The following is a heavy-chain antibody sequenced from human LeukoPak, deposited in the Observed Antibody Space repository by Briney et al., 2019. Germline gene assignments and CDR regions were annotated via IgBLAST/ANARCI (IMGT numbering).Heavy chain of an antibody. Sequence: GASVKVSCKASGYTFTSYGISWVRQAPGQGLEWMGWISAYNGNTNYAQKLQGRVTMTTDTSTSTAYMELRSLRSDDTAVYYCARDPSRIAARHRDAFDIWGQGTMVTVSS. CDR2: ISAYNGNT. J-gene: IGHJ3*02. D-gene: IGHD6-6*01. CDR1: GYTFTSYG. V-gene: IGHV1-18*01. CDR3: ARDPSRIAARHRDAFDI.